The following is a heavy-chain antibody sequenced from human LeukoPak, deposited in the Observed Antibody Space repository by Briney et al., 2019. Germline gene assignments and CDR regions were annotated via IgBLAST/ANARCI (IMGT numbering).Heavy chain of an antibody. D-gene: IGHD5-18*01. J-gene: IGHJ4*02. CDR3: ARTLQQVIDY. CDR2: IYYSGST. V-gene: IGHV4-59*01. Sequence: PSETLSLTRTVSGGSISSYYWSWIRQPPGKGLEWIGYIYYSGSTNYNPSLKSRVTISVDTSKNQFSLKLSSVTAADTAVYYCARTLQQVIDYWGQGTLVTVSS. CDR1: GGSISSYY.